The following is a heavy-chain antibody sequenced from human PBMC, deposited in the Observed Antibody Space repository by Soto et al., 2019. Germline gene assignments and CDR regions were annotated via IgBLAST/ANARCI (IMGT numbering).Heavy chain of an antibody. V-gene: IGHV1-2*02. CDR2: INPNSGDT. D-gene: IGHD2-2*01. CDR3: ARDMQGGGGY. J-gene: IGHJ4*02. Sequence: QVQLVQSGAEVKKPGASVKVSCKASGYTFTDYYIHWVRQAPGQGLEWMGWINPNSGDTNYAQKFQDRVTMTRDTSTSTAYMELSRRRFDDTAVYYCARDMQGGGGYWGQGTLVPVSS. CDR1: GYTFTDYY.